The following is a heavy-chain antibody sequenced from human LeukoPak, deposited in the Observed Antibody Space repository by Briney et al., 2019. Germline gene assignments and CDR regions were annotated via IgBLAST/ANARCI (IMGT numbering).Heavy chain of an antibody. D-gene: IGHD3-16*02. Sequence: GASVKVSCKASGYTFTGYYMHWVRQAPGQGLEWMGWINPNSGGTNYAQKFQGRGTMTRYTSISTAYMELSRLRSDDTAVYYCARGHTETGYYDYVWGSYHSTGAFDIWGQGTMVTVSS. J-gene: IGHJ3*02. CDR2: INPNSGGT. V-gene: IGHV1-2*02. CDR3: ARGHTETGYYDYVWGSYHSTGAFDI. CDR1: GYTFTGYY.